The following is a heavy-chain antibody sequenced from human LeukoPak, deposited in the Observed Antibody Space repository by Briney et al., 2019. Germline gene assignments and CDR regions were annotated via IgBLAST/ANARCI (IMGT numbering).Heavy chain of an antibody. CDR3: ATAIQLWPSGDY. Sequence: ASVTVSCKVSGYTLTELSMHWVRQAPGKGLEWMGGFDPEDGETIYAQKFQGRVTMTEDTSTDTAYMELSSLRSEDTAVYYCATAIQLWPSGDYWGQGTLVTVSS. CDR1: GYTLTELS. D-gene: IGHD5-18*01. CDR2: FDPEDGET. V-gene: IGHV1-24*01. J-gene: IGHJ4*02.